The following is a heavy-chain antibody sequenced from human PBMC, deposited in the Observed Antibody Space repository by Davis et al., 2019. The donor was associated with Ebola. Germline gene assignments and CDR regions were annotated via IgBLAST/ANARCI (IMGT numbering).Heavy chain of an antibody. V-gene: IGHV3-23*01. J-gene: IGHJ4*02. Sequence: GESLKISCAGSGFTFSSYAMSWVRQAPGKGLEWVSAISGSGGSTYYADSVKGRFTISRDNSKNTLYLQMNSLRAEDTALYYCAKDTSITIRGGYFDYWGQGTLVTVSS. D-gene: IGHD3-10*01. CDR1: GFTFSSYA. CDR2: ISGSGGST. CDR3: AKDTSITIRGGYFDY.